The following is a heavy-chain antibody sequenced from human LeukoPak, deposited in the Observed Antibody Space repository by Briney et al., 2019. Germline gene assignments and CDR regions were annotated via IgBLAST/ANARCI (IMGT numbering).Heavy chain of an antibody. Sequence: PGGSLRLSCAASGFTFSGSAMHWVRQASGKGLEWVGRIRSKLNGYATVYAASVKGRFTISRDDSKNTAYLQMNSLKTEDTAMYYCTREGSGWYTDYWGQGTLVTVSS. CDR1: GFTFSGSA. CDR2: IRSKLNGYAT. J-gene: IGHJ4*02. V-gene: IGHV3-73*01. CDR3: TREGSGWYTDY. D-gene: IGHD6-19*01.